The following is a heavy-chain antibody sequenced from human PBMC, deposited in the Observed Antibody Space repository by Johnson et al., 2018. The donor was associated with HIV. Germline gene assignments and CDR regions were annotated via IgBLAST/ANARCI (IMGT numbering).Heavy chain of an antibody. D-gene: IGHD2-15*01. CDR3: ARSPRIVVVVAATVGHAFDF. V-gene: IGHV3-30*04. J-gene: IGHJ3*01. CDR1: GFTFSSYA. CDR2: ISYDGSNK. Sequence: QVPLVESGGGVVQPGRSLRLSCPASGFTFSSYAMHWVRQAPGTGLEWVAVISYDGSNKYYAASLKGRFTISIDHSKNTLYLQMNSLRAEDTAVYYCARSPRIVVVVAATVGHAFDFWGQGTMVTVSS.